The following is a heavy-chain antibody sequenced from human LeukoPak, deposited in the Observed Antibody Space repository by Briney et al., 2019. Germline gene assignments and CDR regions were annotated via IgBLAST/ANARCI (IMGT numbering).Heavy chain of an antibody. CDR3: ASDSISINAFDA. CDR2: ISYIGST. CDR1: GGSFTIHY. D-gene: IGHD3-10*01. V-gene: IGHV4-59*11. J-gene: IGHJ3*01. Sequence: SETLSLTCTVAGGSFTIHYWSWIRQPPGKGLEWIGYISYIGSTNYNPSLKSRVTISIDTSKNEVSLMLTSVTAADTAVYYCASDSISINAFDAWGRGTMVTVSS.